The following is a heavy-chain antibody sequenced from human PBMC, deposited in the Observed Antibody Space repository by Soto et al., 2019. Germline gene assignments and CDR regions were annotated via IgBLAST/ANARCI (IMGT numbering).Heavy chain of an antibody. D-gene: IGHD2-15*01. CDR2: XXPXXGXT. Sequence: GASVKVSCKAPGYTFTGYSMHLVRQALGQGLEWXGWXXPXXGXTXXXQXXXGRVTITADESTSTAYMELTSLRSEDTAVYYCARTVARPRGDPFDIWGQGTMVTVSS. CDR1: GYTFTGYS. J-gene: IGHJ3*02. CDR3: ARTVARPRGDPFDI. V-gene: IGHV1-2*02.